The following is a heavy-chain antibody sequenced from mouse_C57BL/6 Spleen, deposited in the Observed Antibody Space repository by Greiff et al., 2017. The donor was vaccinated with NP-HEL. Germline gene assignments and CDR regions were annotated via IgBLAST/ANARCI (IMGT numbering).Heavy chain of an antibody. Sequence: EVMLVESGEGLVKPGGSLKLSCAASGFTFSSYAMSWVRQTPEKRLEWVAYISSGGDYIYYADTVKGRFTFTRDNARNTLYLQMSSLKSEDTAIYYCTRERIYGGSPYYFDYWGQGTTLTVSS. J-gene: IGHJ2*01. CDR3: TRERIYGGSPYYFDY. CDR1: GFTFSSYA. CDR2: ISSGGDYI. V-gene: IGHV5-9-1*02. D-gene: IGHD1-1*02.